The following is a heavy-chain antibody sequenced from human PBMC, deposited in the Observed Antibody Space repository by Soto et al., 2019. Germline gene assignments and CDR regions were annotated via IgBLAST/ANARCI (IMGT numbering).Heavy chain of an antibody. CDR2: ISASGGST. D-gene: IGHD6-6*01. Sequence: GGSLRLSCAASGFTFSSYPMSWVRQAPGKGLEWVSAISASGGSTYYADSVKGRFTISRDNSKNALYLQMNSLRVEDTAVYYCAKDRERCSTSGCYFDYWGQGTLVTVSS. CDR1: GFTFSSYP. V-gene: IGHV3-23*01. J-gene: IGHJ4*02. CDR3: AKDRERCSTSGCYFDY.